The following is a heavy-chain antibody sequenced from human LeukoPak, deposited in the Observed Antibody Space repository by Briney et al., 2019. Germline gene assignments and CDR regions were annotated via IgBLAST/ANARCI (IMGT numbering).Heavy chain of an antibody. CDR3: ARDKQLGYCSGGSCYYDAFDI. D-gene: IGHD2-15*01. CDR2: ISYDGSNK. Sequence: GGSLRLSCAASGFTFSSYAMHWVRQAPGKGLEWVAVISYDGSNKYYADSVKGRFTISRDNSKNTLYLQMNSLRAEDTAVYYCARDKQLGYCSGGSCYYDAFDIWGQGTMVTVPS. CDR1: GFTFSSYA. J-gene: IGHJ3*02. V-gene: IGHV3-30*04.